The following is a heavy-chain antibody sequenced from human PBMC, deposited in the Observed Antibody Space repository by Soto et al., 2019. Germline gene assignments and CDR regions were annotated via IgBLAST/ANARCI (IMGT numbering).Heavy chain of an antibody. CDR2: IYHSGSA. CDR1: GYSISSGYN. D-gene: IGHD3-10*01. Sequence: SETLSLTCAVSGYSISSGYNWGWIRQSPGKGLEWIASIYHSGSAYYRPSLERRVTISVDTSKNQFSLNLVSVTAADTAVYYCAREWAEMIRGVPSRRPGYFDYWGQGALVTVSS. J-gene: IGHJ4*02. CDR3: AREWAEMIRGVPSRRPGYFDY. V-gene: IGHV4-38-2*02.